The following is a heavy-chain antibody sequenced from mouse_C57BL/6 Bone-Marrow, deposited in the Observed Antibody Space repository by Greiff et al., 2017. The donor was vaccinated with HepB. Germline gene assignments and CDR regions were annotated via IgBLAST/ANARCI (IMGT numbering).Heavy chain of an antibody. V-gene: IGHV5-6*01. J-gene: IGHJ4*01. D-gene: IGHD3-3*01. Sequence: EVQGVESGGDLVKPGGSLKLSCAASGFTFSSYGMSWVRQTPDKRLEWVATISSGGSYTYYPDSVKGRFTISRDNAKNTLYLQMSSLKSEDTAMYYCARGTGPDYWGQGTSVTVSS. CDR2: ISSGGSYT. CDR1: GFTFSSYG. CDR3: ARGTGPDY.